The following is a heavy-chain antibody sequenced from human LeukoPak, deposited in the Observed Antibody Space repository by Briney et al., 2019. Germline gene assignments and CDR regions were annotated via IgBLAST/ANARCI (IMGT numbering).Heavy chain of an antibody. Sequence: GGSLRLSCAASGFTFSSYSMNWVRQAPGKGLEWVSYISSSSSTIYYADSVKGRFTISGDNAKNSLYLQMNSLRAEDTAVYYCARVQLWSYYYYYYMDVWGKGTTVTVSS. CDR2: ISSSSSTI. D-gene: IGHD5-18*01. CDR3: ARVQLWSYYYYYYMDV. J-gene: IGHJ6*03. CDR1: GFTFSSYS. V-gene: IGHV3-48*01.